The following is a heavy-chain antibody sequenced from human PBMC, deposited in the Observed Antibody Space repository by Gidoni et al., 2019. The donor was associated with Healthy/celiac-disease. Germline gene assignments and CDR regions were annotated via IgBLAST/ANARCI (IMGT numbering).Heavy chain of an antibody. V-gene: IGHV5-10-1*03. CDR1: GYSFTSYW. Sequence: EVQLVPSGAEVKKPGESLRITCKGSGYSFTSYWISWVRQMPGKGLERMGRIDPSDSYTNYSPSFQGHVTISADQSISTAYLQWSSLKASDTAMYYCARHEWDGFYYYYYMDVWGKGTTVTVSS. D-gene: IGHD1-26*01. J-gene: IGHJ6*03. CDR2: IDPSDSYT. CDR3: ARHEWDGFYYYYYMDV.